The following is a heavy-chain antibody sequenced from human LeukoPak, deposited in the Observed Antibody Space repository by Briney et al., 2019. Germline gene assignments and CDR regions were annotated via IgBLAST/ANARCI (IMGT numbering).Heavy chain of an antibody. J-gene: IGHJ4*02. D-gene: IGHD3-10*01. CDR1: GFTFSDYY. Sequence: GGSLRLSCAASGFTFSDYYMSWIRQAPGKGLEWGSYISSSGSTIYYADSVKGRFTISRDNAKNSLYLQMNSLRAEDTAVYYCARGTITMVRGVTHWVPPDYWGQGTLVTVSS. CDR3: ARGTITMVRGVTHWVPPDY. V-gene: IGHV3-11*01. CDR2: ISSSGSTI.